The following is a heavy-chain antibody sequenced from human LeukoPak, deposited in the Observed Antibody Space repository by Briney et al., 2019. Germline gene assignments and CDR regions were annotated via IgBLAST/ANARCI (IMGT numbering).Heavy chain of an antibody. D-gene: IGHD6-19*01. Sequence: PGASLRLSCAASGFTFSSYAMGWVRQAPGKGLEWASAISGSGGSTYYADSVKGRFTISRDNSKNTLYLQMNSLRAEDTAVYYCASDSIAVAGDYWGQGTLVTVSS. J-gene: IGHJ4*02. CDR1: GFTFSSYA. CDR3: ASDSIAVAGDY. CDR2: ISGSGGST. V-gene: IGHV3-23*01.